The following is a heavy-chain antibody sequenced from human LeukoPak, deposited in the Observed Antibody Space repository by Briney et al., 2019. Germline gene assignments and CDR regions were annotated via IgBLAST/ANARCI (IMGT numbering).Heavy chain of an antibody. CDR3: AREGLGELTLDY. J-gene: IGHJ4*02. D-gene: IGHD3-16*01. Sequence: ASVKVSCKASGGTFTSYGISWVRQAPGQGLEWMGWISTYNDDTNYAQKLQGRVTMTTDTSTNTAYMELRSLRSDDTAVYYCAREGLGELTLDYWGQGTLVTVSS. CDR2: ISTYNDDT. V-gene: IGHV1-18*01. CDR1: GGTFTSYG.